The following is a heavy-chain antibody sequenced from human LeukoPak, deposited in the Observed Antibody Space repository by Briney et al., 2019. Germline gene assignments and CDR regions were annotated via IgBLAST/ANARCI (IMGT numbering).Heavy chain of an antibody. J-gene: IGHJ6*03. D-gene: IGHD2-2*01. CDR2: ITPIFGTA. CDR1: GGTFSSYA. V-gene: IGHV1-69*05. Sequence: SVKVSCKASGGTFSSYAISWVRQAPGQGLEWMGGITPIFGTANYAQKFQGRVTITTDESTSTAYMELSSLRSEDTAVYYCARRGYCSSTSCSPENYYYMDVWGKGTTVTVSS. CDR3: ARRGYCSSTSCSPENYYYMDV.